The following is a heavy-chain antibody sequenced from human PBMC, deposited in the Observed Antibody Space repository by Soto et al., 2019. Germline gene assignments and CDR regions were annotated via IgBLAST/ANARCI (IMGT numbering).Heavy chain of an antibody. CDR3: ARDGYSYGYGDWYFDL. Sequence: QVQLVQSGAEVKKPGSSVKVSCKASGGTFSSYAINWVRQAPGQGLEWMGGIIPIFGTANYAQKFQGRVTITADESTSTAYMELSSLRSEDTAVYYCARDGYSYGYGDWYFDLWGRGTLVTVSS. D-gene: IGHD5-18*01. CDR2: IIPIFGTA. CDR1: GGTFSSYA. V-gene: IGHV1-69*01. J-gene: IGHJ2*01.